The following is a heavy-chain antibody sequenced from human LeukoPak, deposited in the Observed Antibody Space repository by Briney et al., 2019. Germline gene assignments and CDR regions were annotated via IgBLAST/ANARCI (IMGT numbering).Heavy chain of an antibody. D-gene: IGHD3-10*01. J-gene: IGHJ4*02. V-gene: IGHV3-23*01. CDR2: ISGSGGST. CDR1: GFTFSSYA. Sequence: GGSLRLSCAASGFTFSSYAMSWVRQAPGKGLEWVSAISGSGGSTYYADSVKGRFTTARDNSKNTLYLQMNSLRAEDTAVYYCAKDQGYYYGSGSYVFDYWGQGTLVTVSS. CDR3: AKDQGYYYGSGSYVFDY.